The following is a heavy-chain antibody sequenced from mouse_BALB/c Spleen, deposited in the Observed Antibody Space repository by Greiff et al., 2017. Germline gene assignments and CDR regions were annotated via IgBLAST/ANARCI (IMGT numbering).Heavy chain of an antibody. CDR1: GYTFTSYW. V-gene: IGHV1-7*01. D-gene: IGHD2-10*01. CDR3: ASPSYGNYAMDY. J-gene: IGHJ4*01. CDR2: INPSTGYT. Sequence: VQLQQSGAELAKPGASVKMSCKASGYTFTSYWMHWVKQRPGQGLEWIGYINPSTGYTEYNQKFKDKATLTADKSSSTAYMQLSSLTSEDSAVYYCASPSYGNYAMDYWGQGTSVTVSS.